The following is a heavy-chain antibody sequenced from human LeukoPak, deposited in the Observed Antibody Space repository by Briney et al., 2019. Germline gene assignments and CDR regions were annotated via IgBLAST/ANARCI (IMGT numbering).Heavy chain of an antibody. CDR3: TRENWYIDY. CDR1: GFTFSTFA. J-gene: IGHJ4*02. Sequence: GGSLRLSCAASGFTFSTFAMIWVRQPPGKGLEWVSSIFPSGGEIHYADSVRGRFTISRDNSKSTLSLQMNSLRAKDAAVYYCTRENWYIDYWGQGNLVTVSS. CDR2: IFPSGGEI. V-gene: IGHV3-23*01.